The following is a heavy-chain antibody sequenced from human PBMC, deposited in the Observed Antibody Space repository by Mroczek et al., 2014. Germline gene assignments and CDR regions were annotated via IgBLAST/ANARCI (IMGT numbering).Heavy chain of an antibody. CDR2: IYYSGTT. V-gene: IGHV4-59*11. CDR3: ARALLRFRTPDFHSYMDV. Sequence: QVQLQESGPGLVKPSETLSLSCTVSGGPITTQYWGWIRQPPGKGLEWIGTIYYSGTTYFNPFLKSRVNISIDTTKNQISLKLISVTAEDTAVYYCARALLRFRTPDFHSYMDVWGKGTTVTVSS. J-gene: IGHJ6*03. D-gene: IGHD3-3*01. CDR1: GGPITTQY.